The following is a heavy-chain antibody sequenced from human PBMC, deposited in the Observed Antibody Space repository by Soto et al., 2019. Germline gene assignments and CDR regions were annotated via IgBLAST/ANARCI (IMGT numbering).Heavy chain of an antibody. V-gene: IGHV1-69*01. Sequence: QVQLVQSGAEVKKPGSSVKVSCKASGGTFSSYSINWVRQAPGQGLEWMGEIIPIFGTANYAQKFQGRVTITADESTSTAYMELSSLRSADTDLYYCARDGGRHSGGIDYWGQGTVVTVSS. CDR1: GGTFSSYS. CDR2: IIPIFGTA. D-gene: IGHD1-26*01. CDR3: ARDGGRHSGGIDY. J-gene: IGHJ4*02.